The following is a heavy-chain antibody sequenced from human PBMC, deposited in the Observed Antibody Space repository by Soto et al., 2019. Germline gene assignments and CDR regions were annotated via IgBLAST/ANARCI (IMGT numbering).Heavy chain of an antibody. Sequence: QVQLVESGGGLVKPGGSLRLSCAASGFTFSDYYMSWIRQAPGKGLEWVSYISSSSSYTNYADSVKGRFTISRDNAKNSLYLQMNSLRAEDTAVYYCAIYGSGSPESWYFDLWGRGTLVTVSS. D-gene: IGHD3-10*01. CDR3: AIYGSGSPESWYFDL. CDR2: ISSSSSYT. V-gene: IGHV3-11*05. J-gene: IGHJ2*01. CDR1: GFTFSDYY.